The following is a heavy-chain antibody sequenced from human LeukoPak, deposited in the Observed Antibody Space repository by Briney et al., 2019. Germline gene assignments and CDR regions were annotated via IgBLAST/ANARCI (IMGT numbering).Heavy chain of an antibody. Sequence: GGSLRLSCAASGFTFSSYGMHWVRQAPGKGLEWVAFIRYDGSNKYYADSVKGRFTISRDNAKNSLYLQMNSLRAEDTAVYYCARDQTPFVWGQGTLVTVSS. CDR1: GFTFSSYG. V-gene: IGHV3-30*02. CDR3: ARDQTPFV. J-gene: IGHJ4*02. CDR2: IRYDGSNK.